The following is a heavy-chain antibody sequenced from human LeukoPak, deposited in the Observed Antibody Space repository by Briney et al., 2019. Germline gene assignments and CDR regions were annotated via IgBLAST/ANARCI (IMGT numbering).Heavy chain of an antibody. Sequence: GGSLRLSCAASGFTFDDYAMHWVRQAPGKGLEWVSGISWNSGSIGYADSVKGRFTISRDNAKNSLYLQMNSLRAEDTALYYCAKGRGIVPQAPIDYWGQGTLVTVSS. CDR3: AKGRGIVPQAPIDY. V-gene: IGHV3-9*01. D-gene: IGHD3-16*01. CDR2: ISWNSGSI. J-gene: IGHJ4*02. CDR1: GFTFDDYA.